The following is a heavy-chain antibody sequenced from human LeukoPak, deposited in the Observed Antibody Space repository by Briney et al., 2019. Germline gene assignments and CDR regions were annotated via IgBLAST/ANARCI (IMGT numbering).Heavy chain of an antibody. CDR3: ARGPPVHYFDY. D-gene: IGHD2-2*01. J-gene: IGHJ4*02. CDR1: GGSFSGYY. CDR2: INHSGST. Sequence: SETLSLTCAVYGGSFSGYYWSWIRQPPGKGLEWIGEINHSGSTNYNPSLKSRVIISVDTSKNQFSLKLSSVTAADTAVYYCARGPPVHYFDYWGQGTLVTVSS. V-gene: IGHV4-34*01.